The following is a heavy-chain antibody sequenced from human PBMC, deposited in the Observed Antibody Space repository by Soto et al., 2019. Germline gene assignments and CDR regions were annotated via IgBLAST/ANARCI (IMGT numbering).Heavy chain of an antibody. V-gene: IGHV4-59*01. J-gene: IGHJ4*02. D-gene: IGHD3-10*01. CDR2: IYASGAT. CDR1: GGSISTYY. Sequence: EMEGASETLSLTCTVSGGSISTYYWSWIRQPPGGTLEWIGYIYASGATTYNPSLESRVTMSVDMPNNEFSLELTSLTAADTAVYYCARSHSFDGSIYHYYFDFWGQGTLVTVS. CDR3: ARSHSFDGSIYHYYFDF.